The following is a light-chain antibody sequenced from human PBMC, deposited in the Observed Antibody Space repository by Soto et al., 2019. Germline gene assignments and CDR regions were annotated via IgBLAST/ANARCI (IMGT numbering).Light chain of an antibody. CDR1: QSIRHY. CDR2: GAS. V-gene: IGKV1-5*01. CDR3: QHHNSYSQP. J-gene: IGKJ1*01. Sequence: DIQMTQSPPTLSASVGDRVTITCRASQSIRHYLAWYQQMPGKAPKLLIYGASTLQSGVPSRFSGSGSGTEFTLTISRLQPDDFGTYFCQHHNSYSQPFGQGTKVEIK.